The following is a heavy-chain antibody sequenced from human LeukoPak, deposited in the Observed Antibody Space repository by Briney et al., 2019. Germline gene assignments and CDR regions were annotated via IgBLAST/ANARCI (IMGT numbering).Heavy chain of an antibody. Sequence: GGSLRLSCAASGFTFSGSAMHWVGQASGKGLEWVGRIRSKANSYATAYAASGKGRFTISRDDSKNTAYLQMNSLKTEDTAVYYCTRHDEMYYDFWSGYTLFDYWGQGTLVTVSS. J-gene: IGHJ4*02. CDR3: TRHDEMYYDFWSGYTLFDY. V-gene: IGHV3-73*01. CDR1: GFTFSGSA. CDR2: IRSKANSYAT. D-gene: IGHD3-3*01.